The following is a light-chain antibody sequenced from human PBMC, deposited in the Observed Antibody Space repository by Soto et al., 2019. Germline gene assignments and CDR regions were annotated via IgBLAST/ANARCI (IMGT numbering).Light chain of an antibody. V-gene: IGLV1-47*01. CDR1: SSNIGSNY. CDR2: RNN. Sequence: QSVLTQPPSASGTPGXRXTISCXGSSSNIGSNYVYWYQQLPGTAPKLLIYRNNQRPSGVPDRFSGSKSGTSASLAISGLRSEDEADYYCAAWDDSLSGFYVFGTGTKLTVL. CDR3: AAWDDSLSGFYV. J-gene: IGLJ1*01.